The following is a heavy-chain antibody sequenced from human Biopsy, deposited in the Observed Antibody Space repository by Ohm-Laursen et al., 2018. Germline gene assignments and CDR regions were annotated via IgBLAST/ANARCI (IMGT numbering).Heavy chain of an antibody. V-gene: IGHV4-59*11. D-gene: IGHD3-16*02. CDR1: GGSFTGHY. Sequence: SQTLSLTCTVSGGSFTGHYWTWIRQPPGKGLEWIGHISHTGYTSYKSSLKSRVTISLDTSRKHFSLRLTSLAAADTAVYYCTRVRTFGGVIGGYYFDSWGQGSLVTVSS. CDR3: TRVRTFGGVIGGYYFDS. J-gene: IGHJ4*02. CDR2: ISHTGYT.